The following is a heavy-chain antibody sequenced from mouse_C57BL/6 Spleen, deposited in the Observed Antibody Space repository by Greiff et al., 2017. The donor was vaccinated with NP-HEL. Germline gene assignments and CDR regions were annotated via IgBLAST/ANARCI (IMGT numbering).Heavy chain of an antibody. CDR2: IDPETGGT. V-gene: IGHV1-15*01. CDR1: GYTFTDYE. CDR3: TDGGYSNDGGY. D-gene: IGHD2-12*01. J-gene: IGHJ2*01. Sequence: VQLQQSGAELVRPGASVTLSCKASGYTFTDYEMHWVKQTPVHGLEWIGAIDPETGGTAYNQKFKGKAILTADKSSSTAYMELRSLTSEDSAVYYCTDGGYSNDGGYWGQGTTLTVSS.